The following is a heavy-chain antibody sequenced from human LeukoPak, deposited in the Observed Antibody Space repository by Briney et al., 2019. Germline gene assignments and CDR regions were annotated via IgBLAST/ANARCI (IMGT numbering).Heavy chain of an antibody. CDR3: ARGPYYDFWSGYYLYNWFDL. CDR2: IYYSGST. J-gene: IGHJ5*02. Sequence: SETLSLTCTVSGGSVSSGSYYWSWIRQPPGKGLEWIGYIYYSGSTNYNPSLKSRVTISVDTSKNQFSLKLSSVTAADTAVYYCARGPYYDFWSGYYLYNWFDLWGQGTLVTVSS. V-gene: IGHV4-61*01. D-gene: IGHD3-3*01. CDR1: GGSVSSGSYY.